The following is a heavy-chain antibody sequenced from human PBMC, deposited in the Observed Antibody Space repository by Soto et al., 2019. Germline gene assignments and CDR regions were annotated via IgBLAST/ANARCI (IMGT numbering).Heavy chain of an antibody. CDR2: IGKDGGEK. V-gene: IGHV3-7*01. CDR3: ARELDSGNTDH. Sequence: EVQLVESGGGLVQPGGSLRLSCAASGFTLSHYWMAWVRQAPGKGLEWVANIGKDGGEKIYIDSVKGRFTISRDNAKNPLYLQMNSLRAEDTAVYYCARELDSGNTDHWGQGSLVTVS. CDR1: GFTLSHYW. D-gene: IGHD1-1*01. J-gene: IGHJ4*02.